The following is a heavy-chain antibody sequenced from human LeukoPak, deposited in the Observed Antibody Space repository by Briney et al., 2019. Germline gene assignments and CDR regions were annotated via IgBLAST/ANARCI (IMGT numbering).Heavy chain of an antibody. CDR3: ARDLTYYDFWSGYPPPQGYYYYYGMDV. D-gene: IGHD3-3*01. CDR2: ISYDGSNK. J-gene: IGHJ6*02. V-gene: IGHV3-30*04. Sequence: GFTXXXYAMXXVRQAPGKGLEWVAVISYDGSNKYYADSVKGRFTISRDDSKNTLYLQMNSLRAEDTAVYYCARDLTYYDFWSGYPPPQGYYYYYGMDVWGQGTTVTVSS. CDR1: GFTXXXYA.